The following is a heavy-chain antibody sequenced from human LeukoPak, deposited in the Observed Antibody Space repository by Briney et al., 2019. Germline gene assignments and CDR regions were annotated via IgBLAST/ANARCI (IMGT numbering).Heavy chain of an antibody. D-gene: IGHD3-10*01. CDR2: IYYSGST. CDR3: ARADYYGRWFDP. Sequence: SETLSLTCTVSGGSISSHYWSWIRQPPGKGLEWIGYIYYSGSTNYNPSLKSRVTISVDTSKNQFSLKLSSVTAADTAVYYCARADYYGRWFDPWGQGTLVTVSS. J-gene: IGHJ5*02. V-gene: IGHV4-59*11. CDR1: GGSISSHY.